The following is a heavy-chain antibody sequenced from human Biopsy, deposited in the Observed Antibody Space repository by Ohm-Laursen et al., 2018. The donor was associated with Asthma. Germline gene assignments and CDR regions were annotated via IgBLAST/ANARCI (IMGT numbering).Heavy chain of an antibody. Sequence: SSVKVSCKASGYNFISFAIHWVRQAPGQRLEWMGWINAGNGNTKYSQKFQGRVTITRDTSASTAYMELRSLRSEDTATYYCARTYYDFLTGQVKDVFGVWGQGTMVTVSS. D-gene: IGHD3-9*01. CDR2: INAGNGNT. CDR1: GYNFISFA. CDR3: ARTYYDFLTGQVKDVFGV. V-gene: IGHV1-3*01. J-gene: IGHJ3*01.